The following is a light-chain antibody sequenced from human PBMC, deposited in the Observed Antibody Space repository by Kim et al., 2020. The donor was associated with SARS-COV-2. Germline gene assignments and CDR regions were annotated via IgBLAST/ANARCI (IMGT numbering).Light chain of an antibody. CDR2: GAS. CDR3: QHYGSSPPFT. Sequence: PGERVTLSCRASQSVSSSYLAWYQQKPGQPPRLLIYGASSRATGIPDRFSASGSGTDFTLTISRLEPEDFAVYYCQHYGSSPPFTFGPGTKVDIK. J-gene: IGKJ3*01. CDR1: QSVSSSY. V-gene: IGKV3-20*01.